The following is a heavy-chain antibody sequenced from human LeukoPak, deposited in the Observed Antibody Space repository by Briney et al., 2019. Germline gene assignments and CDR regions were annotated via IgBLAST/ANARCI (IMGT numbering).Heavy chain of an antibody. CDR2: IKQDGSEK. D-gene: IGHD3-10*01. V-gene: IGHV3-7*03. J-gene: IGHJ4*02. CDR3: AKEDYGSGQYYFDY. CDR1: GFTFSSYW. Sequence: GGSLRLSCAASGFTFSSYWMSWVRQAPGKGLEWVANIKQDGSEKYYVDSVKGRFTISRDNSKNTLYLQMNSLRAEDTAVYYCAKEDYGSGQYYFDYWGQGTLVTVSS.